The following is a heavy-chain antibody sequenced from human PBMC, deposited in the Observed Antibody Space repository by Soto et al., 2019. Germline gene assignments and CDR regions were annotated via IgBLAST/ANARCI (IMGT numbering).Heavy chain of an antibody. V-gene: IGHV3-15*01. CDR2: IKSKTDGGTT. CDR3: TTTFIVVVPAATDAFDI. D-gene: IGHD2-2*01. CDR1: GFTFSNAW. J-gene: IGHJ3*02. Sequence: PGGSLRLSCAASGFTFSNAWMSWVRQAPGKGLEWVGRIKSKTDGGTTDYAAPVKGRFTISRDDSKNTLYLQMNSLKTEDTAVYYCTTTFIVVVPAATDAFDIWGQGTMVTVSS.